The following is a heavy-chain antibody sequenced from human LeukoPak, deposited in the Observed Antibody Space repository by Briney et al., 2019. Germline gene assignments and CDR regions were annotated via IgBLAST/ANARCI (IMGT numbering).Heavy chain of an antibody. CDR1: GFTFGSYG. D-gene: IGHD2-15*01. J-gene: IGHJ4*02. CDR2: IRYDGSNQ. CDR3: AKDRVAHCSGGTCSVDY. Sequence: PGGSLRLSCAASGFTFGSYGIHWVRQAPGKGLEWVAFIRYDGSNQYHAESVKGRFTISRDNSKNTLYLQVSSLRADDTAVYYCAKDRVAHCSGGTCSVDYWGQGTLVTVSS. V-gene: IGHV3-30*02.